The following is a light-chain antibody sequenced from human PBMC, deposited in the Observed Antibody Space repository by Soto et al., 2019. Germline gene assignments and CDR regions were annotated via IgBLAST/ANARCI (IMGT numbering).Light chain of an antibody. V-gene: IGKV3-20*01. J-gene: IGKJ4*01. CDR1: QSVSSSY. Sequence: EIALTQSPGTLSLSPGERATLSCRASQSVSSSYLAWYQQEPGQAPRLLIYGASRRATGIPDRFSGSGSGTDFTLTITSPQPEDIATYYCQQFDNVPLTFGGGTKVDIK. CDR3: QQFDNVPLT. CDR2: GAS.